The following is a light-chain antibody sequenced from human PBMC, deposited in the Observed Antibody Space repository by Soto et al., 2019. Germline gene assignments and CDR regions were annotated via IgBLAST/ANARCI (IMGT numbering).Light chain of an antibody. V-gene: IGKV3-15*01. CDR1: QSVSSN. CDR3: QQYNNWPLT. J-gene: IGKJ1*01. Sequence: EIVMTQSPATLSVSPGERATLSCRASQSVSSNLAWYQQKPGQAPGLLIYGASTRATGIPARFSGSGSGTEFTLTINSLQSEDFAVYYCQQYNNWPLTFGQGTKVEIK. CDR2: GAS.